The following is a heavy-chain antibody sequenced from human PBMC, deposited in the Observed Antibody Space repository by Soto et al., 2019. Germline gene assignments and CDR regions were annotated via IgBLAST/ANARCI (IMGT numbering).Heavy chain of an antibody. Sequence: GESLKISCKGSGYSFTSYWIGWVRQMPGKGLEWMGIIYPGDSDTRYSPSFQGQVTISADKSISTAYLHWSSLKASDTALYYCAMLIHPTGDRGLQYYYGMDVWGEGTRVTVAS. J-gene: IGHJ6*04. CDR1: GYSFTSYW. CDR3: AMLIHPTGDRGLQYYYGMDV. CDR2: IYPGDSDT. D-gene: IGHD3-16*01. V-gene: IGHV5-51*01.